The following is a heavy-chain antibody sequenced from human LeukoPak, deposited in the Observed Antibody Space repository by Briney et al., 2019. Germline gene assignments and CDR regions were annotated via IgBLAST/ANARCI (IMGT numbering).Heavy chain of an antibody. CDR2: IKSKTDGGTT. V-gene: IGHV3-15*01. CDR1: GFTFSNAW. Sequence: GGSLRLSCAASGFTFSNAWVSWVRQAPGKGLEWVGRIKSKTDGGTTDYAAPVKGRFTISRDDSKNTLYLQMSSLKTGDTAVYYCTLQGYCRSTSCPDYYYYGVDVWGKGTTVTVSS. CDR3: TLQGYCRSTSCPDYYYYGVDV. J-gene: IGHJ6*04. D-gene: IGHD2-2*01.